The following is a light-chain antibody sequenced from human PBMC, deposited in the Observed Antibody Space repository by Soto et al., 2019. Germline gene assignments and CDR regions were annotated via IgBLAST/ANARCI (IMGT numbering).Light chain of an antibody. J-gene: IGKJ2*01. CDR3: QQFHNVPYT. V-gene: IGKV3-20*01. CDR1: QSVSITS. Sequence: LLTQSPGTLSLSPGERATLSCRSSQSVSITSLAWYQQRPGQAPSLLIHGASSRASDIPDRFSGSGSGTDFTLTINRLEPEDFAVYYCQQFHNVPYTFGQGTKLEIK. CDR2: GAS.